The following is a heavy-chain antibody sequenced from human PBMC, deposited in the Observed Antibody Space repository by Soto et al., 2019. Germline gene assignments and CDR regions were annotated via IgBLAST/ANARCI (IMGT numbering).Heavy chain of an antibody. D-gene: IGHD1-7*01. CDR2: ISGDGSST. CDR1: GFTFRGNW. J-gene: IGHJ3*01. CDR3: ARSLPGTYGAFDL. Sequence: EVQLVDSGGGLVQPGGSLRLSCAASGFTFRGNWMHWVRQSPGKGLVWVSRISGDGSSTNYADSVKGRFTISRDNAKNTVYLQIDSLRAEDTAVYYCARSLPGTYGAFDLWGQGTMVTVSS. V-gene: IGHV3-74*01.